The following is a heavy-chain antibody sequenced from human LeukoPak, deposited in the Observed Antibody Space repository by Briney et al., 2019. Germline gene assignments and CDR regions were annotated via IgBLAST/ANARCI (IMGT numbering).Heavy chain of an antibody. Sequence: GGSLRLSCAASGFSFTTDWMGWVRQAPGKGLEWVANIKQDESEKYYVDSVKGRFTISRDNAKNSLYLQMNSLRVEGTAVYYCVRSQYSSSSWGQGTLVTVSS. J-gene: IGHJ5*02. CDR2: IKQDESEK. D-gene: IGHD6-13*01. CDR3: VRSQYSSSS. V-gene: IGHV3-7*04. CDR1: GFSFTTDW.